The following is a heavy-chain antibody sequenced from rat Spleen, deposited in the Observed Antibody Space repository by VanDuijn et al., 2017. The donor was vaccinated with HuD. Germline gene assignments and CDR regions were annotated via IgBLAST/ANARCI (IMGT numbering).Heavy chain of an antibody. CDR2: ITYEGSST. Sequence: EVQLVESGGGLVQPGRSLRLSCAASGFTFSNYGVAWVRQAPKKGLEWVASITYEGSSTYHGDSVKGRFTISRDNTKSTLYLQMDSLRSEDTATYYCATYYYSGYVPLVYWGQGTLVTVSS. CDR1: GFTFSNYG. J-gene: IGHJ3*01. CDR3: ATYYYSGYVPLVY. D-gene: IGHD1-2*01. V-gene: IGHV5-29*01.